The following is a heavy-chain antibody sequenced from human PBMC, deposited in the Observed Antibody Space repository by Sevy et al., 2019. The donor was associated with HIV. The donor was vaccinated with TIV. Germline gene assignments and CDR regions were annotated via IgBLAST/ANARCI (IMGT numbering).Heavy chain of an antibody. CDR2: ISYDESTQ. V-gene: IGHV3-30*18. D-gene: IGHD4-17*01. CDR1: GFTLSTHV. J-gene: IGHJ4*02. Sequence: GGSLRLSCEVSGFTLSTHVMHWVRQAPGKGLEWVAGISYDESTQYYGASVKGRFTISRDNSKNTLYLQMNSLRPEDTAVYYCAKDPRPYGDNVEGFDYWGQGTLVTVSS. CDR3: AKDPRPYGDNVEGFDY.